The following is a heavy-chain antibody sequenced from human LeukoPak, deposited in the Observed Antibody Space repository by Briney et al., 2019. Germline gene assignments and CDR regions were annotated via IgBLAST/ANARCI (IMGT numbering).Heavy chain of an antibody. CDR2: IIPIFGTA. D-gene: IGHD6-19*01. CDR3: AREAEPQWLIY. Sequence: ASVKVSCKASGGTFSSYAISWVRQAPGQGLEWMGGIIPIFGTANYAQKFQGRVTITAGESTSAAYMELSSLRSEDTAVYYCAREAEPQWLIYWGQGTLVTVSS. J-gene: IGHJ4*02. V-gene: IGHV1-69*13. CDR1: GGTFSSYA.